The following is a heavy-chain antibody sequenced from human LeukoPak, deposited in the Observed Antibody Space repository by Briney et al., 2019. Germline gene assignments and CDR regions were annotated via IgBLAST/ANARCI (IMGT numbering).Heavy chain of an antibody. CDR2: ISGSGVDT. CDR3: ARLNYDNTSYYSNYFEY. Sequence: GGSLRLSCAASGFTFNIYGMGWVRQAPGKGLEWVSVISGSGVDTYNADSVKGRFTISRDNSKHTVFLQMNSLRAEDTAVYYCARLNYDNTSYYSNYFEYWGQGTLVTVSS. V-gene: IGHV3-23*01. D-gene: IGHD3-22*01. J-gene: IGHJ4*02. CDR1: GFTFNIYG.